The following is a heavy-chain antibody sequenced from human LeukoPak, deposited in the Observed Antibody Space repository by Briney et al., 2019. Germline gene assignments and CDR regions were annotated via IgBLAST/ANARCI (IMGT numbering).Heavy chain of an antibody. Sequence: GGSLRLSCAASGFTFNDYYMSWIRQAPGKGLEWISYISSSSGYTKYADSVKGRFTISRDNAKNSLYLQMNSLRAEDTAVYYCANLYSAYGFHDYWGQGTLVTVSS. CDR3: ANLYSAYGFHDY. J-gene: IGHJ4*02. CDR2: ISSSSGYT. V-gene: IGHV3-11*06. CDR1: GFTFNDYY. D-gene: IGHD5-12*01.